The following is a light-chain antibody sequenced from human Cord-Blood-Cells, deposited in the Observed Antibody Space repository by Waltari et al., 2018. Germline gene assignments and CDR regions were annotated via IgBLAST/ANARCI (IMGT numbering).Light chain of an antibody. Sequence: QSVLTQPPSVSGAPGQRVTISCPGSSSNIGAGYDVLWYQQLPGTAPKLLIYGTSNRPAGVPDRFSGSKSGTSASLAITGLQAEDEADYYCQSYDSSLSAVFGGGTKLTVL. CDR1: SSNIGAGYD. V-gene: IGLV1-40*01. CDR3: QSYDSSLSAV. CDR2: GTS. J-gene: IGLJ3*02.